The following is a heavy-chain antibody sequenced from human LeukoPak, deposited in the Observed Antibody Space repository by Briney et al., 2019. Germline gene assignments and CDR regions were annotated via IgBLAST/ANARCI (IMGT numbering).Heavy chain of an antibody. CDR2: INHSGST. Sequence: SETLSLTCAVYGGSFSGYYWSWIRQPPGKGLGWIGEINHSGSTNYNPSLKSRVTISVDTSKNQFSLKLSSVTAADTAVYYCARRFDYWGQGTLVTVSS. CDR1: GGSFSGYY. J-gene: IGHJ4*02. CDR3: ARRFDY. V-gene: IGHV4-34*01.